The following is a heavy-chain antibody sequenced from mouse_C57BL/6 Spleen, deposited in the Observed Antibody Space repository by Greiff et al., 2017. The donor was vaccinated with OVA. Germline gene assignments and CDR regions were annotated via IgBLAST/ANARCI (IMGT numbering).Heavy chain of an antibody. V-gene: IGHV1-26*01. Sequence: VQLQQSGPELVKPGASVKISCKASGYTFTDYYMNWVKQSHGKSLEWIGDINPNNGGTSYNQKFKGKATLTVDKSSSTAYMELRSLTSEDSAVYYCAPFITTVPFAYWGQGTLVTVSA. CDR3: APFITTVPFAY. CDR2: INPNNGGT. D-gene: IGHD1-1*01. J-gene: IGHJ3*01. CDR1: GYTFTDYY.